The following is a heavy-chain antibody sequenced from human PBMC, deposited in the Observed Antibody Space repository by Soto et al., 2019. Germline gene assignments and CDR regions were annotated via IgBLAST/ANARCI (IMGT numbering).Heavy chain of an antibody. D-gene: IGHD3-3*01. Sequence: GGSLRLSCAASGFTFSSYAMSWVRQAPGKGLEWVSAISGSGGSTYYADSVKGRFTISRDNSKNTLYLQMNSLRAEDTAVYYCAKDHLTIFGVAHTPYYFDYWGQGTLVTVSS. CDR1: GFTFSSYA. CDR2: ISGSGGST. CDR3: AKDHLTIFGVAHTPYYFDY. J-gene: IGHJ4*02. V-gene: IGHV3-23*01.